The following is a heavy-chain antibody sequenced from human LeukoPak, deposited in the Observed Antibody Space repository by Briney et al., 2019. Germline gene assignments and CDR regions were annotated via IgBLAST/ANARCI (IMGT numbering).Heavy chain of an antibody. CDR3: XKXPGXXFWSGYXXXY. D-gene: IGHD3-3*01. CDR1: GFTFSSYA. CDR2: ISGSGGST. Sequence: GGSLRLSCAASGFTFSSYAMSWVRQAPGKGLEWVSAISGSGGSTYYADSVKGRFTISRDNSKNTLYLQMNSLRAEDTAVYYCXKXPGXXFWSGYXXXYWGXXXXVTX. J-gene: IGHJ4*01. V-gene: IGHV3-23*01.